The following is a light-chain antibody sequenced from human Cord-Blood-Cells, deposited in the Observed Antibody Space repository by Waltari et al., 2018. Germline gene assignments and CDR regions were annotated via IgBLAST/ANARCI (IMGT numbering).Light chain of an antibody. CDR3: QQSYSTPPT. Sequence: DIQMTQSPSSLSASVGARVTFTGRASQSISSYLNWYQQKQGKAPKLLIYAASSLQSGVPSRFSGSGSGTDFTLTISSLQPEDFATYYCQQSYSTPPTFGQGTKLEIK. V-gene: IGKV1-39*01. CDR1: QSISSY. CDR2: AAS. J-gene: IGKJ2*01.